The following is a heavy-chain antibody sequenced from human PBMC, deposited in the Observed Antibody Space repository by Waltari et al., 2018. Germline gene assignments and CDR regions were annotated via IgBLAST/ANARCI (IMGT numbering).Heavy chain of an antibody. CDR1: GGSISSSSYY. CDR2: IYYSGST. V-gene: IGHV4-39*07. J-gene: IGHJ4*02. CDR3: AGDNLSGSYRSFDY. D-gene: IGHD3-16*02. Sequence: QLQLQESGPGLVKPSETLSLTCTVSGGSISSSSYYWGWIRQPPGKGLEWIGSIYYSGSTYYNPSLKSRVTISVDTSKNQFSLKLSSVTAADTAVYYCAGDNLSGSYRSFDYWGQGTLVTVSS.